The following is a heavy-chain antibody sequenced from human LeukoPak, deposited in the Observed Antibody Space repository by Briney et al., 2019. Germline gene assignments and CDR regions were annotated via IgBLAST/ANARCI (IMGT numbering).Heavy chain of an antibody. CDR3: ARGGDYYDSSGYPSPFYYFDY. J-gene: IGHJ4*02. CDR1: GDSVSSYY. V-gene: IGHV4-59*08. Sequence: SETLSLTCTVSGDSVSSYYWSWIRQPPGKGLEWIDYIHYSGSTNYNPSLKSRVTISGDTSKNQFSLKLSSVTAADTAVYYCARGGDYYDSSGYPSPFYYFDYWGQGTLVTVSS. D-gene: IGHD3-22*01. CDR2: IHYSGST.